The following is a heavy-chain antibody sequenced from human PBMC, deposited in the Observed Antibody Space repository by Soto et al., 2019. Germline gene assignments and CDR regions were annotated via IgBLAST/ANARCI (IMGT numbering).Heavy chain of an antibody. J-gene: IGHJ4*02. Sequence: PSETLSLTCAVSGGSISSGGFYWGWIRQPPGKGLESIANIYYDGSTYYNPSLKSRVTISVDTSKNQFSLKLSSVTAADTAVYYCASSHKVYRVYMYLYDYWSQGSLVPVSA. CDR1: GGSISSGGFY. CDR3: ASSHKVYRVYMYLYDY. CDR2: IYYDGST. V-gene: IGHV4-39*01. D-gene: IGHD2-2*02.